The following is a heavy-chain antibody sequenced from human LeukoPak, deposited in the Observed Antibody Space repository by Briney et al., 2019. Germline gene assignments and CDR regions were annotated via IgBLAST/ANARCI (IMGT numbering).Heavy chain of an antibody. Sequence: PGGSLRLSCAASGFTFSSYAMSWVRQAPGKGLEWVSAVSGSGGSTYYADSVKGRFTISRDNSKNTLYLQMNSLRAEDTAIYYCAKGTSGYTYALSDYWGQGTLVTVSS. D-gene: IGHD5-18*01. J-gene: IGHJ4*02. V-gene: IGHV3-23*01. CDR1: GFTFSSYA. CDR2: VSGSGGST. CDR3: AKGTSGYTYALSDY.